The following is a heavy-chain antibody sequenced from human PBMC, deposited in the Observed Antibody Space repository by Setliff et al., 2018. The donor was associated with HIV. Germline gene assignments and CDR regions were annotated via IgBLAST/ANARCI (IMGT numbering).Heavy chain of an antibody. CDR3: ARDRHSSGLGSYGP. Sequence: PSETLSLTCTISGGSFSSYYWSWIRQPAGRGLEWIGRIDSSGTTDYKPSLKGRVAISVDTSRNQFSLRVTSVTAADTAVYFCARDRHSSGLGSYGPWGPGILVTVSS. D-gene: IGHD3-10*01. CDR2: IDSSGTT. V-gene: IGHV4-4*07. CDR1: GGSFSSYY. J-gene: IGHJ5*02.